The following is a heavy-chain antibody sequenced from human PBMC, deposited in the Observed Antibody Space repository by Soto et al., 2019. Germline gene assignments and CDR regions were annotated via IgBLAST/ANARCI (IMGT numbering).Heavy chain of an antibody. CDR2: IFYSGTT. Sequence: PSETLSLTCGVSGGSISNYFWSWIRQPHGKGLEWIGYIFYSGTTNYNPSLKGRVTMSVDTSNNRFSLKLTSVTAAATAVYYCARGRGGTYDAFNIWGQGTMVTVSS. V-gene: IGHV4-59*01. D-gene: IGHD1-26*01. CDR1: GGSISNYF. CDR3: ARGRGGTYDAFNI. J-gene: IGHJ3*02.